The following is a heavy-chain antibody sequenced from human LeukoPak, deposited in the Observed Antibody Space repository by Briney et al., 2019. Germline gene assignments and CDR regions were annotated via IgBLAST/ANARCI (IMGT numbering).Heavy chain of an antibody. CDR1: GGSISSYY. CDR2: IYYSGST. CDR3: ARMRDSSGYYPDY. Sequence: PSETLSLTCTVSGGSISSYYWSWLRQPPGKGLEWIGYIYYSGSTNYNPSLKSRVTISVDTSKNQFSLKLSSVTAADTAVYYCARMRDSSGYYPDYWGQGTLVTVSS. D-gene: IGHD3-22*01. J-gene: IGHJ4*02. V-gene: IGHV4-59*01.